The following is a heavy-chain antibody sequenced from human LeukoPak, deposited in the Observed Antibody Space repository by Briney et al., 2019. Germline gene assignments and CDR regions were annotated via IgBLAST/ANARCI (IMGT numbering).Heavy chain of an antibody. J-gene: IGHJ4*02. CDR2: IWYDGSNK. Sequence: GGSLRLSCAASGFTFSSYGMHWVRQAPGKGLEGVAVIWYDGSNKYYADSVKGRFTISRDNSKNTLYLQMNSLRAEDTAVYYCARDLSYSSGFLDYWGQGTLVTVSS. CDR3: ARDLSYSSGFLDY. CDR1: GFTFSSYG. D-gene: IGHD6-19*01. V-gene: IGHV3-33*01.